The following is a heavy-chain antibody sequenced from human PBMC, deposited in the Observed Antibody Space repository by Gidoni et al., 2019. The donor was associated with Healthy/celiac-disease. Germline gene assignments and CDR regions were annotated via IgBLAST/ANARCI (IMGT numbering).Heavy chain of an antibody. V-gene: IGHV3-23*01. J-gene: IGHJ4*02. D-gene: IGHD6-19*01. CDR2: ISGSGGST. CDR3: AKVGSGWYDYFDY. Sequence: EVQLLASGGGLVQPGGSLSLSCAASGFTFSSYAMGWRRQAPGKGLEWVAAISGSGGSTYYADSVKGRFTISRDNSKNTLYLQMNSLRAEDTAVYYCAKVGSGWYDYFDYWGQGTLVTVSS. CDR1: GFTFSSYA.